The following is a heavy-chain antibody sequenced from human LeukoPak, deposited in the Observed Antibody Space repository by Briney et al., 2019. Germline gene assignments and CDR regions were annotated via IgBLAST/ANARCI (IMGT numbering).Heavy chain of an antibody. V-gene: IGHV3-23*01. CDR2: ISGSGGSA. CDR1: GFSFSSYA. CDR3: AKDIVVVTAGSNAFDI. J-gene: IGHJ3*02. Sequence: PGGSLRLSCAASGFSFSSYAMSWVRQAPGKGLEWVSAISGSGGSAYYADSVKGRFTISRDNSKNTLYLKMNSLRAEDTAVYYCAKDIVVVTAGSNAFDIWGQGTMVTVSS. D-gene: IGHD2-21*02.